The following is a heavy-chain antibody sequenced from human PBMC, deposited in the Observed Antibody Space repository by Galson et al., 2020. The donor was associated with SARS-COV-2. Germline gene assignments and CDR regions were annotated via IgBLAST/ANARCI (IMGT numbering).Heavy chain of an antibody. Sequence: ASETLSLTCAVSGDSIGSNHWWAWVRQPPGKGLEWIGEMFHTGSASYNPSLKSRVTMSLDTSRNQFSLNLYSVTAADTAIYYCARDHSVVGGRYYFDSWGQGSLVTVSS. V-gene: IGHV4-4*02. CDR1: GDSIGSNHW. CDR3: ARDHSVVGGRYYFDS. CDR2: MFHTGSA. J-gene: IGHJ4*02. D-gene: IGHD2-21*01.